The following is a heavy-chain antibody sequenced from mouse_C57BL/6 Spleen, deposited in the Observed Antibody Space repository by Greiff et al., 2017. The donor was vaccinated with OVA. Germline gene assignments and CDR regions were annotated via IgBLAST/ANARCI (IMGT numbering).Heavy chain of an antibody. CDR3: ARGRTGTFDY. Sequence: VQLQQSGPELVKPGASVKISCKASGYAFSSSWMNWVKQRPGKGLEWIGRIYPGDGDTNYNGKFKGKATLTADKSSSTAYMQLSSLTSEDSAVYFVARGRTGTFDYWGQGTTLTVSS. CDR1: GYAFSSSW. V-gene: IGHV1-82*01. CDR2: IYPGDGDT. J-gene: IGHJ2*01. D-gene: IGHD4-1*01.